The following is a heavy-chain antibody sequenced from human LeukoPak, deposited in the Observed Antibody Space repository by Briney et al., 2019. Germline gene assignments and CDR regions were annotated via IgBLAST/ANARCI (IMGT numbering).Heavy chain of an antibody. D-gene: IGHD3-3*01. CDR2: IYHSGST. J-gene: IGHJ4*02. Sequence: SSETLSLTCAVSGGSISSGGYSWSWIRQPPGKGLEWIGYIYHSGSTYYNPSLKSRVTISVDRSKNQFSLKLSSVTAADTAVYYCARAISSLTIFGVVITHFDYWGQGTLVTVSS. V-gene: IGHV4-30-2*01. CDR3: ARAISSLTIFGVVITHFDY. CDR1: GGSISSGGYS.